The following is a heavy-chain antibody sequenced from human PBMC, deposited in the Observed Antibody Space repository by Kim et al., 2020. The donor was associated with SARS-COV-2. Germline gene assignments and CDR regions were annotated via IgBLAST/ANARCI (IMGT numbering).Heavy chain of an antibody. CDR1: GLTVSNNY. J-gene: IGHJ3*02. CDR2: VYNSGNT. V-gene: IGHV3-66*01. Sequence: GGSLRLSCTVSGLTVSNNYMSWVRQAPGKGLEWLSIVYNSGNTYYADSVKGSCTNSRDNSQNTLWHQRYSLRGEDTAVYYCVRKIVGAGHEAFDIWGQGTLVTVSS. CDR3: VRKIVGAGHEAFDI. D-gene: IGHD1-26*01.